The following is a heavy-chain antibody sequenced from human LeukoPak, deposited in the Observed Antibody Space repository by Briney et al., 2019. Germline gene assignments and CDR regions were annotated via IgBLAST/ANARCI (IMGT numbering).Heavy chain of an antibody. CDR3: ARAYCSSITCSYPDAFDI. V-gene: IGHV4-59*01. J-gene: IGHJ3*02. D-gene: IGHD2-2*01. Sequence: SETLSLTCTVSGGSISSYYWNWIRQPPGKGLEWIGYIYYSGSTNYNPSLKSRVTISVDTSKNQFSLKVTSVIAADTAVYYCARAYCSSITCSYPDAFDIWGQGTMVTVSS. CDR2: IYYSGST. CDR1: GGSISSYY.